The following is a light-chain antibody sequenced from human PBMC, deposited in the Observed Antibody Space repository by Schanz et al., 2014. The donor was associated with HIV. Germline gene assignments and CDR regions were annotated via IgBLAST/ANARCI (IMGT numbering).Light chain of an antibody. CDR3: QQYVTSTRIT. CDR2: GAS. V-gene: IGKV3-20*01. CDR1: ETINSRY. J-gene: IGKJ4*01. Sequence: EIVMTQSPATLSLSPGERATLSCRVSETINSRYLAWYQQKPGQAPRLLIYGASNRATGIPDRFSGSGSGTDFTLTISRLEPEDSAVYYCQQYVTSTRITFGGGTKVEIK.